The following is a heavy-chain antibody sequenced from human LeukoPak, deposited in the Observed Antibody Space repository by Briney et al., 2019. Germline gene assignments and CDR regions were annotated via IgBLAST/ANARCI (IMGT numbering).Heavy chain of an antibody. CDR3: AKEGAPKVYYYYYYYMDV. J-gene: IGHJ6*03. D-gene: IGHD1-26*01. Sequence: GGSLRLSCAASGFTFSSYGMHWVRQAPGKGLERVAFIRYDGSNKYYADSVKGRFTISRDNSKNTLYLQMNSLRAEDTAVYYCAKEGAPKVYYYYYYYMDVWGKGTTVTVSS. CDR1: GFTFSSYG. CDR2: IRYDGSNK. V-gene: IGHV3-30*02.